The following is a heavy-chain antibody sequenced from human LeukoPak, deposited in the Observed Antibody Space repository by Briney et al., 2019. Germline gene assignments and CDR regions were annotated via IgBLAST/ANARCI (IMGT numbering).Heavy chain of an antibody. CDR3: ARHRGSEFDY. CDR1: GGSISSYY. J-gene: IGHJ4*02. V-gene: IGHV4-59*08. D-gene: IGHD3-10*01. CDR2: IYYSGST. Sequence: PSETLSLTCTVSGGSISSYYWSWIRQPPGKGLEWIGYIYYSGSTNYNPFLKSRVTISVDTSKNQFSLKLSSVTAADTAVYYCARHRGSEFDYWGQGTLVTVSS.